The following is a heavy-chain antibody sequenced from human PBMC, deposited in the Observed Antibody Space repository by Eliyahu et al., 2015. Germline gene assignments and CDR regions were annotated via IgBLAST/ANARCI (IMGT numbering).Heavy chain of an antibody. CDR2: IYWDDDQ. CDR3: ARKGAGDYFDY. D-gene: IGHD4/OR15-4a*01. Sequence: QITLKESGPALVRPTQTLTLTCTFSGFSLSITGAAVGWIRQPPGKALEWVALIYWDDDQRYSHSLKTRVTITKDTSKSQVVLTMTEMDPVDTGTYYCARKGAGDYFDYWGQGTPVAVSS. J-gene: IGHJ4*02. CDR1: GFSLSITGAA. V-gene: IGHV2-5*02.